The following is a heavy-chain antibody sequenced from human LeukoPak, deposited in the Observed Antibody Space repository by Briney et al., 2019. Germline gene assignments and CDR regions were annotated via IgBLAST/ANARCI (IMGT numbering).Heavy chain of an antibody. Sequence: GASVKVSCKASGYTFTSYDINWVRQATGQGLEWMGWMNPNSGNTGYAQKFQGRVTMTEDTSTDTAYMELSSLRSEDTAVYYCATDILGYYDSSGYSYYWGQGTLVTVSS. J-gene: IGHJ4*02. CDR2: MNPNSGNT. CDR1: GYTFTSYD. D-gene: IGHD3-22*01. V-gene: IGHV1-8*01. CDR3: ATDILGYYDSSGYSYY.